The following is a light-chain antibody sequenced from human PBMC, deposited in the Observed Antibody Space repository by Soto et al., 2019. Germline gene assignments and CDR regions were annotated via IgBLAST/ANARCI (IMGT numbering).Light chain of an antibody. J-gene: IGLJ2*01. CDR1: SGHSSYA. CDR3: QTWGTGIQV. V-gene: IGLV4-69*01. CDR2: LNSDGSH. Sequence: QPVLTQSPSASASLGASVKLTCTLSSGHSSYAIAWHQQQPEKGPRYLMKLNSDGSHSKGDGIPDCFSGSSSGAERYLTISSLQSEDEADYYCQTWGTGIQVFGGGTKVTVL.